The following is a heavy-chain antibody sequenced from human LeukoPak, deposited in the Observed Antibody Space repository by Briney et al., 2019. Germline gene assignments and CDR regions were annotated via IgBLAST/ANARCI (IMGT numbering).Heavy chain of an antibody. CDR3: ARQVPYSSSSVSAFDY. V-gene: IGHV4-39*01. Sequence: SETLSLTCTVSGGSISSSSYYWGWIRQPPGKGLEWIGSIYYSGSTYYNPSLKSRVTISADTSKNQFSLKLSSVTAADTAVYYCARQVPYSSSSVSAFDYWGQGTLVTVSS. J-gene: IGHJ4*02. CDR1: GGSISSSSYY. CDR2: IYYSGST. D-gene: IGHD6-6*01.